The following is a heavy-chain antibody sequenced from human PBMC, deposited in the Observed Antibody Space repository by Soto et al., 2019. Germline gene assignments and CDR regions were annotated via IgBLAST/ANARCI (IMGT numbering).Heavy chain of an antibody. CDR2: IYWNDDK. V-gene: IGHV2-5*01. J-gene: IGHJ4*02. D-gene: IGHD6-19*01. CDR3: AHSDEYSSGWYYFDY. Sequence: QITLKESGPTLVKPTQTLTLTCTFSGFSLSTSGVGVGWIRQPPGKHLEWLALIYWNDDKRYSPSLKSRLTITRDTSKNQVVLTMTNMDPVDTATYYCAHSDEYSSGWYYFDYWGQGTLVTVSS. CDR1: GFSLSTSGVG.